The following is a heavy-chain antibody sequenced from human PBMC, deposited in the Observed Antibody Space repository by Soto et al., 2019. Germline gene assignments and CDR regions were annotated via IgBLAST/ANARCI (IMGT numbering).Heavy chain of an antibody. V-gene: IGHV3-48*02. J-gene: IGHJ4*02. CDR3: VRKSVKGAEAESRDV. CDR1: GFNFGSYT. Sequence: EVQLVESGGGLVQPGGSLRLSCAASGFNFGSYTMNWVRQVPRKGLEWISYIGRTGGTKYYADSVKGRFTISRDNAKSSLSLKMRSERNEDTAVSYCVRKSVKGAEAESRDVWGQGTLVTVSP. CDR2: IGRTGGTK.